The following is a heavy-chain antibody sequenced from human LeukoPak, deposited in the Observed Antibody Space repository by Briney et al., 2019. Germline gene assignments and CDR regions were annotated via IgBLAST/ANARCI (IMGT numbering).Heavy chain of an antibody. J-gene: IGHJ4*02. V-gene: IGHV4-59*01. CDR1: GGSISSYY. Sequence: SETLSLTCTVSGGSISSYYWSWIRQPPGKGLEWIGYIYYRGSTNYNPSLKSRVTISVDTSKNQFSLKLSSVTAADTAVYYCARWTASFDYWGQGTLATVSS. D-gene: IGHD3/OR15-3a*01. CDR2: IYYRGST. CDR3: ARWTASFDY.